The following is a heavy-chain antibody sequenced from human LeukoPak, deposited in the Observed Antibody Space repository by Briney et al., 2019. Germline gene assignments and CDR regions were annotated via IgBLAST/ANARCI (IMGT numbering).Heavy chain of an antibody. D-gene: IGHD4-17*01. CDR3: ARAYGDYLLYYYYYYMDV. CDR2: LSYDGSA. Sequence: SETLSLTCTVSGASITSKAYFWGWIRRPPGKGLEWVGTLSYDGSAYYNTSLRSRVTISVDTCKSQFSLKLSSVTAADTAVYYCARAYGDYLLYYYYYYMDVWGKGTTVTVSS. CDR1: GASITSKAYF. V-gene: IGHV4-39*07. J-gene: IGHJ6*03.